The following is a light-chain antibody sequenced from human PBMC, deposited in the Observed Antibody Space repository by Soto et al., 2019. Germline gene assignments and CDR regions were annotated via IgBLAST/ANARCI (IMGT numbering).Light chain of an antibody. CDR2: DAS. Sequence: DIQMTQSPSSLSASVGDRVTITCQASQNINNYLNWYQQKPGRAPKLLIYDASNLEAGVPSRFRGSGSGTDFTFTISRLQPEDMATYYCQQYENLPTFGQGKRLEIK. CDR1: QNINNY. J-gene: IGKJ5*01. CDR3: QQYENLPT. V-gene: IGKV1-33*01.